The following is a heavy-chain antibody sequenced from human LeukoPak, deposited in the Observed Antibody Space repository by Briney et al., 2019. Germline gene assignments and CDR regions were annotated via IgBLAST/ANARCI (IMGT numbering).Heavy chain of an antibody. CDR2: ISSTGGTT. CDR1: GITFSSYG. Sequence: GGTLRLSCAASGITFSSYGMSWVRQAPGKGLEWVPSISSTGGTTYYADSVKGRFTISRDNSKNTLYLQMNSLRAEDTAIYYCAKNGDRGAYCTGGTCYPYFYYYMDVWGKGTTVTI. J-gene: IGHJ6*03. V-gene: IGHV3-23*01. D-gene: IGHD2-15*01. CDR3: AKNGDRGAYCTGGTCYPYFYYYMDV.